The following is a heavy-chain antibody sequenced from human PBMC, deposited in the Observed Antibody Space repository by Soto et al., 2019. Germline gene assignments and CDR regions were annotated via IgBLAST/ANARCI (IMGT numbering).Heavy chain of an antibody. D-gene: IGHD2-2*01. J-gene: IGHJ4*02. CDR2: ISYDGSNK. V-gene: IGHV3-30-3*01. CDR1: GFTFSSYA. CDR3: ATYCSSTSCSNFDY. Sequence: QVQLVESGGGVVQPGRSLRLSCAASGFTFSSYAMHWVRQAPGKGLEWVAVISYDGSNKYYADSVKGRFTISRDNSKNTLYLQMNILRAEDTAVYYCATYCSSTSCSNFDYWGQGTLVTVSS.